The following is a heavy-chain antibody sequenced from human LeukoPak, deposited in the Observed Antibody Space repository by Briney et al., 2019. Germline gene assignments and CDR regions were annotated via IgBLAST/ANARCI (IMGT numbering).Heavy chain of an antibody. CDR3: ARIWSGSYYDY. CDR2: INSDGSST. J-gene: IGHJ4*02. D-gene: IGHD1-26*01. CDR1: GFTFSSYW. Sequence: GGSLRLSCAASGFTFSSYWMHWVRQAPGKGLVWVSRINSDGSSTTYADSVKGRFTISRDNAKNTLYLQMNSLRAEDTSVYYCARIWSGSYYDYWGQGTLVTVSS. V-gene: IGHV3-74*01.